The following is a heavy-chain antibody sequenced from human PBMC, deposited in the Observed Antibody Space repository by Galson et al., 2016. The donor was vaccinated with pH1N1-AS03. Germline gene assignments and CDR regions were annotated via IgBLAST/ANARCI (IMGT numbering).Heavy chain of an antibody. V-gene: IGHV4-59*11. J-gene: IGHJ5*02. CDR1: GGSISSHY. D-gene: IGHD4-17*01. CDR3: ARHDYGDYVGWFDP. Sequence: SETLSLTCTVSGGSISSHYWHWIRQPPGKGLEWIGYINYSGSTNYNPSLKSRVTISVDTSKNQFSLKLSSVTAADTAVYCCARHDYGDYVGWFDPWGRGTLVTVSS. CDR2: INYSGST.